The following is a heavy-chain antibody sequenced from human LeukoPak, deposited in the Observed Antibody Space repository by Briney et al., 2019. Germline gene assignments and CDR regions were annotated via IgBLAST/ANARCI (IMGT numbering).Heavy chain of an antibody. CDR1: GGSISSSSYY. V-gene: IGHV4-39*07. CDR2: IYYSGST. CDR3: ARVVGHCSSARCYIGYFFDY. J-gene: IGHJ4*02. D-gene: IGHD2-2*02. Sequence: PSETLSLTCTVSGGSISSSSYYWGWIRQPPGKGLEWIGSIYYSGSTYYNPSLKSRVTISVDTSKNQFSLKLSSVTAADTAVYYCARVVGHCSSARCYIGYFFDYWGQGALVTVSS.